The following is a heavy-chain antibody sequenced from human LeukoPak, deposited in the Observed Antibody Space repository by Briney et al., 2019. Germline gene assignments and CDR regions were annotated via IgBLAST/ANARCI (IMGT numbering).Heavy chain of an antibody. CDR2: ISYDGSNK. CDR3: ASAPYGSGTFLDY. CDR1: GFTFSSYG. Sequence: GSSLRLSCAASGFTFSSYGMHWVRHAPGKGLEWVAVISYDGSNKYYADSVKGRFTISRDNSKTTLYLQMNSLRAEATAVYYCASAPYGSGTFLDYWGQGTLVTVSS. D-gene: IGHD3-10*01. V-gene: IGHV3-30*03. J-gene: IGHJ4*02.